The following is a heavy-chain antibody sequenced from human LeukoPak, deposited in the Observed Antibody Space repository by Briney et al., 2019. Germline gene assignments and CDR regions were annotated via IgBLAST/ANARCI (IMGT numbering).Heavy chain of an antibody. J-gene: IGHJ4*02. CDR2: MSHSGYP. V-gene: IGHV4-34*01. Sequence: SETLSLTCAVYGGSFSGYSWTWIRQPPGKGLEWIGEMSHSGYPNYNPSLKSRVAISVDTSKNQFSLKLSSVTAADTAVYYCARVFQWLVRGWGQGTLVTVSS. CDR3: ARVFQWLVRG. CDR1: GGSFSGYS. D-gene: IGHD6-19*01.